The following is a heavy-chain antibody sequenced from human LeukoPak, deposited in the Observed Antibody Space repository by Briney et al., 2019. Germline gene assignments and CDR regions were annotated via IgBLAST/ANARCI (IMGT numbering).Heavy chain of an antibody. CDR1: GFTVSSNY. CDR2: IYSGGST. D-gene: IGHD3-9*01. J-gene: IGHJ4*02. Sequence: PGGSLRLSCAASGFTVSSNYMSWVRQPPGKGLERVPVIYSGGSTYYADSVKGRFTISRDNSKNTVYLQMNSLRAEDTAIYYCARAGVLRYLGDWGQGTLVTVSS. CDR3: ARAGVLRYLGD. V-gene: IGHV3-66*01.